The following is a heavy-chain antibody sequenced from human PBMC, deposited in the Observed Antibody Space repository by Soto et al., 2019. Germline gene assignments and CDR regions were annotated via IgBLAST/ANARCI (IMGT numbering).Heavy chain of an antibody. V-gene: IGHV3-7*01. CDR2: INEDGSDT. CDR1: GFTFSSYW. D-gene: IGHD1-26*01. CDR3: VGAHFDY. J-gene: IGHJ4*02. Sequence: EVLMVESGGDLVQPGGSLRLSCSGSGFTFSSYWMNWVRQTPGKGLEWVANINEDGSDTYYMDSVKGRFTISRDNAKNWLYLQMNGLRAEDTAVYFCVGAHFDYWGQGTLVIVSS.